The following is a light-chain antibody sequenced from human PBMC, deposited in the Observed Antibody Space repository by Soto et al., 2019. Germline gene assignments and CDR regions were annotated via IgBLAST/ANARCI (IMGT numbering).Light chain of an antibody. V-gene: IGKV3-20*01. Sequence: IVSTQSQAPLSCPPVESPTLSCTAIQSVSSNYLSWYQQKPGQAPRLLIYGASSRATGIPDRFSGSGSGTDFTLTISRLEPEDFAVYYCQQYSSSPSITFGQGTRLEI. CDR1: QSVSSNY. CDR2: GAS. J-gene: IGKJ5*01. CDR3: QQYSSSPSIT.